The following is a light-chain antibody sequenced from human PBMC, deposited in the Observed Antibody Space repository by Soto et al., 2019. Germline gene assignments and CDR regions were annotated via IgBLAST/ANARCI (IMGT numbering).Light chain of an antibody. V-gene: IGKV1-5*03. CDR1: QTISSW. Sequence: DIQMTQSPSTLSGSVGARLTITGRSSQTISSWLAWYQQKPGKAPKLLIYKASTLKSGVPSRFSGSGSGTEFTLNLSSLQPDDFATYYCQHNNSYSEAFGQGTKV. J-gene: IGKJ1*01. CDR3: QHNNSYSEA. CDR2: KAS.